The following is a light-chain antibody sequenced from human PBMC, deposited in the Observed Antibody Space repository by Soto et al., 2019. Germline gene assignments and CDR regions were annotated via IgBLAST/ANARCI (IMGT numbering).Light chain of an antibody. V-gene: IGLV2-8*01. Sequence: QSVLPQPPSASGSPGQSVTISCTGTSSDVGGYNSVSWYQHHPGKAPKLMIYEVSERPSGVPDRFSGSKSANTASLTVSGLQAEDEADYYCSSYAGSNNYVFGPGTKVTVL. CDR1: SSDVGGYNS. CDR2: EVS. J-gene: IGLJ1*01. CDR3: SSYAGSNNYV.